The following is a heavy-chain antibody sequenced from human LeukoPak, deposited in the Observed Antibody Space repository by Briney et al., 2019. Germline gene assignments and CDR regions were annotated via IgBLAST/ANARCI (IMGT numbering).Heavy chain of an antibody. CDR3: ARALYNRGWYPDYFDS. V-gene: IGHV3-7*01. CDR1: GFTFSSDS. Sequence: PGGSLRLSCASSGFTFSSDSMSWVRQATGKGLERVANIKRDGSDNSYVGSVEGRFTISRDNAKNSLYLQMSSLRAEDTAIYYCARALYNRGWYPDYFDSWGQGTLVTVSA. CDR2: IKRDGSDN. D-gene: IGHD6-19*01. J-gene: IGHJ4*02.